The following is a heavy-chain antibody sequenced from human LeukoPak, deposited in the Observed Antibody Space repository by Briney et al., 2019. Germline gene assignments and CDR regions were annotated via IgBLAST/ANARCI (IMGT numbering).Heavy chain of an antibody. D-gene: IGHD4-23*01. CDR3: ARDNSVEDTAWWFDP. Sequence: ASVKVSCKASGYTFTSYYMHWVRQAPGQGLEWMGIINPSGGSTSYAQKFQGRVTMTRDMSTSTDYMELSRLSCEDTAVYYCARDNSVEDTAWWFDPWGQGTLVTVSS. CDR2: INPSGGST. CDR1: GYTFTSYY. V-gene: IGHV1-46*01. J-gene: IGHJ5*02.